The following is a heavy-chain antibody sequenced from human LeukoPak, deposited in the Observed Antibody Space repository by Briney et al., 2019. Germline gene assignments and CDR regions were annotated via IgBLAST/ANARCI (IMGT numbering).Heavy chain of an antibody. Sequence: SETLSLTCTVSGYSISSGYYWGWIRQPPGKGLEWIGSIYHSGSTYYNPSLQSRVTISVDTSKNQFSLKLSSVTAADTAVYYCARVSAPYGDYFPFDYWGQGTLVTVSS. CDR3: ARVSAPYGDYFPFDY. CDR2: IYHSGST. J-gene: IGHJ4*02. V-gene: IGHV4-38-2*02. D-gene: IGHD4-17*01. CDR1: GYSISSGYY.